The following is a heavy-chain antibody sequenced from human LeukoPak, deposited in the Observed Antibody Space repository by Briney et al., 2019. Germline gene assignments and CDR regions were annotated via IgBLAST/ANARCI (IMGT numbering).Heavy chain of an antibody. Sequence: PSETLSLTCTVSGGSISSYYRSWIRQPAGKGLEWIGRIYTSGSTNYNPSLKSRVTMSVDTSKNQFSLKLSSVTAADTAVYYCARAPAAAGRGYSFDYWGQGTLVTVSS. V-gene: IGHV4-4*07. CDR3: ARAPAAAGRGYSFDY. D-gene: IGHD5-12*01. CDR1: GGSISSYY. J-gene: IGHJ4*02. CDR2: IYTSGST.